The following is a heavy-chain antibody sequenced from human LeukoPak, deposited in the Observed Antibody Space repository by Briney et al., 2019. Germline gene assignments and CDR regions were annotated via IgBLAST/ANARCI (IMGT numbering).Heavy chain of an antibody. D-gene: IGHD1-1*01. CDR2: ISSSGTTI. J-gene: IGHJ1*01. CDR1: GFTFSTYE. V-gene: IGHV3-48*03. CDR3: ARVWGRERPEYFQH. Sequence: QPGGSLRLSCAASGFTFSTYEMNWVRPAPGKGLEGVSYISSSGTTIYYADSVKGRFTISRDNAKNSLHLQMNSLRAEDTALYYCARVWGRERPEYFQHWGQGTLVTVSS.